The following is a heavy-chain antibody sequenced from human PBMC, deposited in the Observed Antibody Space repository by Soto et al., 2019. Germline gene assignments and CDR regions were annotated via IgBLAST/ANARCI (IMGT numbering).Heavy chain of an antibody. J-gene: IGHJ4*02. Sequence: SETLSLTCTVSGGFISNGDYHWSWIRQPPGKGLEWIGYTYPSGSTYYNASLRSRVTISIDASKNQFSMKLNSVTAADTAVYYCAREGGYDSPHGCWGQGTLVTVSS. V-gene: IGHV4-30-4*01. CDR1: GGFISNGDYH. CDR3: AREGGYDSPHGC. CDR2: TYPSGST. D-gene: IGHD5-12*01.